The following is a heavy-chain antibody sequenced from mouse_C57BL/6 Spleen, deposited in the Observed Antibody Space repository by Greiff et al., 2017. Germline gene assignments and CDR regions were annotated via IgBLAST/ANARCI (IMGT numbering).Heavy chain of an antibody. D-gene: IGHD2-5*01. CDR2: IDPSDSAT. CDR1: GYTFTSSW. CDR3: ATRIVTPSWYARYY. Sequence: QVQLQQPGAELVRPGSSVKLSCKASGYTFTSSWMHWVKQRPIQGLARIGNIDPSDSATHSNQKFKDKATLTVDKSASTAYMQLSSLTSEDSAVYYCATRIVTPSWYARYYWGQGTSVTVVS. J-gene: IGHJ4*01. V-gene: IGHV1-52*01.